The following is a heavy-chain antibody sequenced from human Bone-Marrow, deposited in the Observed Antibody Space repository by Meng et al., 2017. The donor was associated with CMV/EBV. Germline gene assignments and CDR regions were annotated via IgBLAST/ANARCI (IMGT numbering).Heavy chain of an antibody. CDR2: INPSGGST. CDR1: GGIFSRCA. J-gene: IGHJ6*02. V-gene: IGHV1-46*01. D-gene: IGHD5-18*01. Sequence: ASVKVSCKASGGIFSRCAISWVRQAPGQGLEWMGIINPSGGSTSYAQKFQGRVTMTRDTSTSTVYMELSSLRSEDTAVYYCARPDTAMVSFTGMDVWGQGTTVTVSS. CDR3: ARPDTAMVSFTGMDV.